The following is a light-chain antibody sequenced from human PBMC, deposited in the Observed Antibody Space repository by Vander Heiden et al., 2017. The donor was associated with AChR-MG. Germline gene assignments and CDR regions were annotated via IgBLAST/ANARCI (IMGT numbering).Light chain of an antibody. J-gene: IGKJ1*01. CDR1: QSVSSN. CDR3: QQYNNWPPWT. V-gene: IGKV3-15*01. CDR2: GAS. Sequence: EIVLTQSPATLSVSPGERATLSCRASQSVSSNLSCYQQKPPQAPRLLIYGASTRTTGIPARFSGSRSGTEFTLTISSLQSEDFAVYYCQQYNNWPPWTFGQGTKVEIK.